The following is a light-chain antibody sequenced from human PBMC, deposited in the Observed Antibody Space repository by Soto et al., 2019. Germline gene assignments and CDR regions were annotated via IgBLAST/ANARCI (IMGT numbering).Light chain of an antibody. CDR1: QAISGW. V-gene: IGKV1-5*01. J-gene: IGKJ1*01. CDR3: QKYETFSGT. Sequence: DIQMTHSPSSLSASVGDRVTITCRASQAISGWLAWYQQKPGEAPKLLIYDASALPRGVPSRFSGSGSGTNFNLTIARLQPDDFATYYCQKYETFSGTCGPGTKVDIK. CDR2: DAS.